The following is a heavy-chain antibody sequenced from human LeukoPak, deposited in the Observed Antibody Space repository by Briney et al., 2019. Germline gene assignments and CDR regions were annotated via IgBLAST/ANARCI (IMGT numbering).Heavy chain of an antibody. D-gene: IGHD6-25*01. CDR3: ARERVGSDYYGLDV. J-gene: IGHJ6*02. CDR2: INTDGSST. V-gene: IGHV3-74*01. Sequence: GGSLRLSCAASGFIFSTYWMHWVRQAPGKGLVWVSRINTDGSSTAYAASVKGRFTISRDNAKNILFLQRNSLRADDTAVYYCARERVGSDYYGLDVWGQGTTVSVS. CDR1: GFIFSTYW.